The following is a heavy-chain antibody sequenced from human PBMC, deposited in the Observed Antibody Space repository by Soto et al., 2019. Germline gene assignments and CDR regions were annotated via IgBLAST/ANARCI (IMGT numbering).Heavy chain of an antibody. CDR3: AKDSGNWNYGGLVYSAFDI. J-gene: IGHJ3*02. D-gene: IGHD1-7*01. CDR1: GFTFKNYA. V-gene: IGHV3-23*01. Sequence: GGSLRLSCAASGFTFKNYAMNWVRQAPGKGLEWVSGISGTGGSIYYADSVKGRFTISRDNSKNTLYLQMNGLRAGDTAVYYCAKDSGNWNYGGLVYSAFDIWGQGTMVTVSS. CDR2: ISGTGGSI.